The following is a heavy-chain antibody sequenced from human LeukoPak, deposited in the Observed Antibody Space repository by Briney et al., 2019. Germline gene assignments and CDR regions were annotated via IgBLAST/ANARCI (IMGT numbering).Heavy chain of an antibody. Sequence: GGSLRLSCAASGFTFSSYWMSWVRQAPGKGLEWVANIKQDGSEKYYVDSVKGRFTISRDNSKNTLYLQMNSLRAEDTAVYYCARGPLWFGESRAFDIWGQGTMVTVSS. D-gene: IGHD3-10*01. CDR3: ARGPLWFGESRAFDI. CDR1: GFTFSSYW. CDR2: IKQDGSEK. J-gene: IGHJ3*02. V-gene: IGHV3-7*03.